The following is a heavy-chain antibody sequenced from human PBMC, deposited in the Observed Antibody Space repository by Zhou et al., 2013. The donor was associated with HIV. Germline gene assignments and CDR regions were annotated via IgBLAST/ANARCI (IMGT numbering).Heavy chain of an antibody. V-gene: IGHV1-69*12. CDR2: IIPIVGTA. D-gene: IGHD5-12*01. Sequence: QVQLEQSGAEVKKPGSSVKVSCKASGGTFSSTAISWVRQAHGQGLEWLGGIIPIVGTANYAQKFLARVTITADESTSTAYMELISLTFEDTAVYYCAREDGVATIRKFDSWGQGTLVTVSS. J-gene: IGHJ4*02. CDR3: AREDGVATIRKFDS. CDR1: GGTFSSTA.